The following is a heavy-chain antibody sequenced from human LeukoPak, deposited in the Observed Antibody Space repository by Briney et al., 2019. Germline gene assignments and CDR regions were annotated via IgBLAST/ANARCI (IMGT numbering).Heavy chain of an antibody. V-gene: IGHV4-59*01. Sequence: SETLSLTCTVSGDSISSYYWSWIWQPPGKGLEWIGYIYYSGSTNYNPSLKSRVTLSIDTSKNQAYLKLSSVTAADTAVYYCARGRQQLVNFDYWGQGTLVTVSS. CDR2: IYYSGST. J-gene: IGHJ4*02. D-gene: IGHD6-13*01. CDR1: GDSISSYY. CDR3: ARGRQQLVNFDY.